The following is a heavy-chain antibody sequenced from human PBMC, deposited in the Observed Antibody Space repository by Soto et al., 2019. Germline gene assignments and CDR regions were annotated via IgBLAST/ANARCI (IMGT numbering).Heavy chain of an antibody. CDR1: GYTFTSYG. Sequence: ASVKVSCKASGYTFTSYGISWVRQAPGQGLEWMGWISAYNGNTNYAQKLQGRVTMTTDTSTSTAYMELRSLRSDDTAVYYCARDTTSYYDFGSGYYTPYYMDVWGKGTMVTV. D-gene: IGHD3-3*01. V-gene: IGHV1-18*01. CDR2: ISAYNGNT. CDR3: ARDTTSYYDFGSGYYTPYYMDV. J-gene: IGHJ6*03.